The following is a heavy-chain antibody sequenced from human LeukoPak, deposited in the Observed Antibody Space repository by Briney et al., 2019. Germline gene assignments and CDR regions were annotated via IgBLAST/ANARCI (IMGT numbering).Heavy chain of an antibody. Sequence: SETLSLTCTVSGGSISSYSWSWIRQPPGKGLEWIGSMYYSGSTNYNPSLKSRVTMSVDMSKNQFSLRLSSVTAADTAVYYCARHGGESIVAMILHAFDIWGQGTMVTVSS. CDR1: GGSISSYS. CDR2: MYYSGST. J-gene: IGHJ3*02. CDR3: ARHGGESIVAMILHAFDI. V-gene: IGHV4-59*08. D-gene: IGHD5-12*01.